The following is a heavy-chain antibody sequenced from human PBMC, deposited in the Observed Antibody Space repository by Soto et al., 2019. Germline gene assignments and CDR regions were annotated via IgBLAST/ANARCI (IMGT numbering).Heavy chain of an antibody. CDR1: GDSVSSNSAA. D-gene: IGHD1-26*01. J-gene: IGHJ6*02. Sequence: PSQTLSLTCAISGDSVSSNSAAWNWIRQSPSRGLEWLGRTYYRSKWYNDYAVSVKSRITINPDTSKNQFSLQLNSVTPDDTAVYYCARAEVVGATDYYYGMDVWGQGTTVTVSS. CDR2: TYYRSKWYN. CDR3: ARAEVVGATDYYYGMDV. V-gene: IGHV6-1*01.